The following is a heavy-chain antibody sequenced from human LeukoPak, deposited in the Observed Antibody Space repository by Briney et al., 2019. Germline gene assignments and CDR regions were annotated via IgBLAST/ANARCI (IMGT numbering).Heavy chain of an antibody. CDR1: GFSISNGYY. Sequence: SKTLSLTCAVSGFSISNGYYWVWIRQPPGRGLEWFGSLYHSDSAYYNTSLRSRVYMSVDTSKNQFSLTLSFVTAADTAVYYCARQHDSDYYYFIDVWGSGTTVTVSS. J-gene: IGHJ6*03. D-gene: IGHD3-3*01. CDR2: LYHSDSA. V-gene: IGHV4-38-2*01. CDR3: ARQHDSDYYYFIDV.